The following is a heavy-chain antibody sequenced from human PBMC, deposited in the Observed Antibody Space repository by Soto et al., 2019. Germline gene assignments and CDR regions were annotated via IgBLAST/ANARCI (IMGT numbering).Heavy chain of an antibody. CDR1: GFTFSSYG. Sequence: PGGSLRLSCAASGFTFSSYGMHWVRQAPGKGLEWVAVIWYDGSNKYYADSVKGRFTISRDNSKNTLYLQMNSLRAEDTAVYYCARVLGYCSSTSCHVYYYGMDVWGQGTTVTVSS. V-gene: IGHV3-33*01. D-gene: IGHD2-2*01. CDR2: IWYDGSNK. CDR3: ARVLGYCSSTSCHVYYYGMDV. J-gene: IGHJ6*02.